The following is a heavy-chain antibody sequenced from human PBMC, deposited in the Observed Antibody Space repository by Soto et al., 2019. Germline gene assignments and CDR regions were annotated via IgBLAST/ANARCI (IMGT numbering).Heavy chain of an antibody. Sequence: QVQLVQSGAEVKKPGSSVKVSCKASGGTFSSYAISWVRQAPGQGLEWMGGIVPIFGTANYEQKFKGRVTITADESTSTAYMGLSSLRTEDTALYYCARGSRIVVVAADYWFDPWGQGTLVTVSS. CDR2: IVPIFGTA. CDR1: GGTFSSYA. J-gene: IGHJ5*02. CDR3: ARGSRIVVVAADYWFDP. D-gene: IGHD2-15*01. V-gene: IGHV1-69*12.